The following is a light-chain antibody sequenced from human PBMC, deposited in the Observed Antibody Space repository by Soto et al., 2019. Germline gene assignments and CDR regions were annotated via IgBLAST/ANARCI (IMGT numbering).Light chain of an antibody. CDR2: DVS. Sequence: QSALTQPRSVSGSPGQSVTISCTGTSSDVGEYDYVSWYQHHPGKAPELMIYDVSQRPSGVPDRFSGSKSGSTASLTISGLQAEDEADYYCCSYAGSRVFGGGTKLTVL. J-gene: IGLJ3*02. CDR3: CSYAGSRV. V-gene: IGLV2-11*01. CDR1: SSDVGEYDY.